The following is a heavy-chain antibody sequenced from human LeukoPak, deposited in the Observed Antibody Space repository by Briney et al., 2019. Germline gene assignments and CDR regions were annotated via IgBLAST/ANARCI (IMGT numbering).Heavy chain of an antibody. CDR3: ATTSTSWYYWFDP. CDR2: IYPSDSDT. Sequence: GESLKISCKGSGYIFTSYWIGWVRQMPGKGLEWMGIIYPSDSDTRYSPSFQGQVTISADKSISTAYLQWSSLKASDTAMYYCATTSTSWYYWFDPWGQGTLVTVSS. V-gene: IGHV5-51*01. CDR1: GYIFTSYW. J-gene: IGHJ5*02. D-gene: IGHD6-13*01.